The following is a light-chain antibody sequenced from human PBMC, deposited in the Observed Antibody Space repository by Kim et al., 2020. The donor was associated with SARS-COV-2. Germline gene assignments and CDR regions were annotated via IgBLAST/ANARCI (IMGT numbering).Light chain of an antibody. V-gene: IGKV3-20*01. J-gene: IGKJ2*01. CDR3: HQYSGSPYT. CDR2: GAS. Sequence: LSPGERATLSCRASQSVGYNYLAWYQQKPGQAPRLLIHGASSRATGIPDRFSGSGSGTDFTLTINRVEPEDFVVYYCHQYSGSPYTFGQGTKLEIK. CDR1: QSVGYNY.